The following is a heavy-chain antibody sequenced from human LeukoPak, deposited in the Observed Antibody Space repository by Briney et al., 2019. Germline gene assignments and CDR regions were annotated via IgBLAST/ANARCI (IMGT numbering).Heavy chain of an antibody. Sequence: ASVTVSCTASGYTFTSYAMHWVRQAPGQRLEWMGWINAGNGNTKYSQKFQGRVTITRDTSASTAYMELSSLRSEDTAVYYCARDPSDGGSGPIDYLGQGTLVTVSS. CDR3: ARDPSDGGSGPIDY. CDR2: INAGNGNT. D-gene: IGHD6-19*01. CDR1: GYTFTSYA. V-gene: IGHV1-3*01. J-gene: IGHJ4*02.